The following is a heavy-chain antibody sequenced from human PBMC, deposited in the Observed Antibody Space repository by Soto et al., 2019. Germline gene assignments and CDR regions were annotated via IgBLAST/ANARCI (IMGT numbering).Heavy chain of an antibody. CDR2: INPNSGGT. V-gene: IGHV1-2*04. J-gene: IGHJ6*02. CDR3: ARGPTYYDFWSGYSLGYYYYGMDA. Sequence: ASVKVSCKASGYTFTGYYMHWVRQAPGQGIEWMGWINPNSGGTNYAQKFQGWVTMTRDTSISTAYMELSRLRSDDTAVYYCARGPTYYDFWSGYSLGYYYYGMDAWGQGTTVTVSS. CDR1: GYTFTGYY. D-gene: IGHD3-3*01.